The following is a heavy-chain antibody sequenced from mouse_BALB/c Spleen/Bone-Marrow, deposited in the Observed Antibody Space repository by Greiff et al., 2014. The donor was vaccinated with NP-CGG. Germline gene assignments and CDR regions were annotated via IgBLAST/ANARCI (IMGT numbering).Heavy chain of an antibody. CDR3: ARNGYYGWIAY. V-gene: IGHV4-1*02. CDR1: GFDFSRYW. D-gene: IGHD2-3*01. CDR2: INPGSSTI. J-gene: IGHJ3*01. Sequence: EVQGVESGGGLVQPGGSLKLSCAASGFDFSRYWMTWVRQAPGKGLEWIGEINPGSSTINYTPSLKDKFIISRDNAKNTLYLQMSKVRSEDTALYYCARNGYYGWIAYWGQGTLVTVSA.